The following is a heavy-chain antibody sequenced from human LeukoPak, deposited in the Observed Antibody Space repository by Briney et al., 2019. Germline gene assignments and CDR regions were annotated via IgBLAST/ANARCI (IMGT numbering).Heavy chain of an antibody. D-gene: IGHD3-16*02. CDR1: GFTFSTYW. CDR3: ARSIQYDYVWGSYRPYYYYGMDV. J-gene: IGHJ6*02. V-gene: IGHV3-7*03. Sequence: GGSLRLSCAASGFTFSTYWMNWVRQAPGKGLEWVANIKQDGSEKYYVDSAKGRFTISRDNAKNSLYLQMNSLRAEDTAVYYCARSIQYDYVWGSYRPYYYYGMDVWGQGATVTVSS. CDR2: IKQDGSEK.